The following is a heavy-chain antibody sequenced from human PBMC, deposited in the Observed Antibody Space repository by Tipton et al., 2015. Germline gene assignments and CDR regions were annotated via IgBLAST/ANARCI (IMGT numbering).Heavy chain of an antibody. D-gene: IGHD3-22*01. V-gene: IGHV4-39*07. J-gene: IGHJ4*02. Sequence: TLSLTCNVSGGSIKSSISYWAWIRQSPGKGLEWIGSFYYTGSTYYNPSLRSRIILSLDTSKNQFSLTLTSVTAADTAVYYCTREGFEDSSGFRYWGQGTLVTVSS. CDR1: GGSIKSSISY. CDR3: TREGFEDSSGFRY. CDR2: FYYTGST.